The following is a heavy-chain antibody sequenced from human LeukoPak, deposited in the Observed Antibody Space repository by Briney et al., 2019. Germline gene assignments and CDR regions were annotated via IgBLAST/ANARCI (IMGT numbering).Heavy chain of an antibody. D-gene: IGHD3-3*01. CDR3: ASWAGNTQCDSWSGPFDY. J-gene: IGHJ4*02. CDR2: ISAGGRTT. CDR1: GLTFSNLK. Sequence: PGGSLRLSCAVSGLTFSNLKMNWVRQAPGKGLEWVSYISAGGRTTFYADSVTGRLTISRDNAKNSLYLQMSSLRVEDTAVYYCASWAGNTQCDSWSGPFDYWGQGSLVTVSS. V-gene: IGHV3-48*03.